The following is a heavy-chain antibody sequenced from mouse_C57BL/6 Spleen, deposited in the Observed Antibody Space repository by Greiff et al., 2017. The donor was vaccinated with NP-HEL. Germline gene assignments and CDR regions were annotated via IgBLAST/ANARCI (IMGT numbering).Heavy chain of an antibody. CDR2: IDPETGGT. CDR1: GYTFTDYE. D-gene: IGHD1-1*01. CDR3: TRPLTTVVADAMDY. Sequence: QVQLKQSGAELVRPGASVTLSCKASGYTFTDYEMHWVKQTPVHGLEWIGAIDPETGGTAYNQKFKGKAILTADKSSSTAYMELRSLTSEDSAVYYCTRPLTTVVADAMDYWGQGTSVTVSS. V-gene: IGHV1-15*01. J-gene: IGHJ4*01.